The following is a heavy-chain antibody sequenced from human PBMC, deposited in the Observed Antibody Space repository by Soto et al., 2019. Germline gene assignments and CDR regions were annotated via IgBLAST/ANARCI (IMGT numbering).Heavy chain of an antibody. D-gene: IGHD3-22*01. CDR2: IIPLFGTT. CDR1: GGTFSNYA. Sequence: QVQLVQSGAEVKKPGSSVTVSCRASGGTFSNYAINWVRQAPGQGLEWMAGIIPLFGTTNYAQKFQGRVTITADASTSTAYMELTSLRSEDTAVFYGATSPYSYDTSGYLDYWGQGTLVTVSS. J-gene: IGHJ4*02. V-gene: IGHV1-69*12. CDR3: ATSPYSYDTSGYLDY.